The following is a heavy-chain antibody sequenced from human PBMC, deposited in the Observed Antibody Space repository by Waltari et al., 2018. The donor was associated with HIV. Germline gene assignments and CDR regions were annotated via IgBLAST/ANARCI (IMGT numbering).Heavy chain of an antibody. Sequence: GHLLESGGALAQPGGSLKLSCAASGFSFVLHSMTWVRQAPGNGLEWVSSMRPTAETFNSDYVKGRVTIYRDNSANTVHLQMTGLRVEDTAMYYCVKGAVWGGPEGDGCWGQGTLVTVSS. J-gene: IGHJ4*02. CDR1: GFSFVLHS. CDR2: MRPTAET. CDR3: VKGAVWGGPEGDGC. D-gene: IGHD3-3*01. V-gene: IGHV3-23*01.